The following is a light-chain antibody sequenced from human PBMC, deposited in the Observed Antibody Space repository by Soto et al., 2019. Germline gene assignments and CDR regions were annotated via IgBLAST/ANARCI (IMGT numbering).Light chain of an antibody. Sequence: QSVLTQPLSVSGSPGHSVTISCTGTSSDVGGYNYVSWYQQHPGKAPKLMIYDVSKRPSGVPDRFSGSKSGNTASLTISGLQAEDEADYCCCSYAGSYTYVFGTGTKLTVL. J-gene: IGLJ1*01. V-gene: IGLV2-11*01. CDR3: CSYAGSYTYV. CDR2: DVS. CDR1: SSDVGGYNY.